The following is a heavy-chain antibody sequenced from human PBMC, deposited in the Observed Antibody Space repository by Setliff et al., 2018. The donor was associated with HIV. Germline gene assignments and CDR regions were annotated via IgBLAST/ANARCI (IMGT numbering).Heavy chain of an antibody. J-gene: IGHJ4*02. CDR3: AREATYYYDGSGYYYFDY. D-gene: IGHD3-22*01. V-gene: IGHV4-59*01. CDR1: GGSISSYY. Sequence: PSETLSLTCTVSGGSISSYYWSWFRQPPGKGLEWIGYIYYSGSTNYNPSLKSRITISVDTSKNQFSLKPSFVTAADTAVYYCAREATYYYDGSGYYYFDYWGRGTLVTVSS. CDR2: IYYSGST.